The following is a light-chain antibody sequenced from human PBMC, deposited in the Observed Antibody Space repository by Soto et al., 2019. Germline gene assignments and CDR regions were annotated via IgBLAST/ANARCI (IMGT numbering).Light chain of an antibody. V-gene: IGKV1-5*03. CDR2: KTS. Sequence: IQMTQSPSTLSASVGDTVTITCRASESIYSWLAWYKQIPGKAPQLLIYKTSVLQGGVPSRFSGSGSGADYTLTISSLQPDDFATYFCQEYNTNFRTFGQGTRVENK. CDR1: ESIYSW. J-gene: IGKJ1*01. CDR3: QEYNTNFRT.